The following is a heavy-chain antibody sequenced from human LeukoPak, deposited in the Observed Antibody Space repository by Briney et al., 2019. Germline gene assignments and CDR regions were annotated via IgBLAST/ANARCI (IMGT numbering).Heavy chain of an antibody. CDR3: AKELTYYYDSSGYKPYYYYYYGMDV. D-gene: IGHD3-22*01. V-gene: IGHV3-9*01. CDR1: GFTFDDYA. CDR2: ISWNSGSI. Sequence: SLRLSCAASGFTFDDYAMHWVRQAPGKGLEWVSGISWNSGSIGYADSVKGRFTISRDNAKNSLYLQMNSLRAEDTALYYCAKELTYYYDSSGYKPYYYYYYGMDVWGQGTTVTVSS. J-gene: IGHJ6*02.